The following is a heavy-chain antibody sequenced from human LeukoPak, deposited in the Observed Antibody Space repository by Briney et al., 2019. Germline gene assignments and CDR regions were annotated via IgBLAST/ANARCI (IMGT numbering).Heavy chain of an antibody. Sequence: GGSLRLSCAASGFTFDDYAMHWVRQAPGKGLEWVSGISWNSGSIGYADSVKGRFTISRDNAKNSLYLQMNSLRAEDTALYYCASIVEEFGELLYDYWGQGTLVTVSS. J-gene: IGHJ4*02. CDR3: ASIVEEFGELLYDY. CDR1: GFTFDDYA. V-gene: IGHV3-9*01. CDR2: ISWNSGSI. D-gene: IGHD3-10*01.